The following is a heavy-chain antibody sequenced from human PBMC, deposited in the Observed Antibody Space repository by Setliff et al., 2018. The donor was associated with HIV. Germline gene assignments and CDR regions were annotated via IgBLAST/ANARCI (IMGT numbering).Heavy chain of an antibody. Sequence: GESLKISCQGSGFNFRTSWIGWVRQMPGKGLEWMGIIYPDDSETGYSPSFQGQVTMSADKSITTAYLQWTSLKASDTAMYYCVRRVGGRGYYFDYWGQGTPVTVS. CDR2: IYPDDSET. J-gene: IGHJ4*02. V-gene: IGHV5-51*01. CDR3: VRRVGGRGYYFDY. CDR1: GFNFRTSW. D-gene: IGHD3-10*01.